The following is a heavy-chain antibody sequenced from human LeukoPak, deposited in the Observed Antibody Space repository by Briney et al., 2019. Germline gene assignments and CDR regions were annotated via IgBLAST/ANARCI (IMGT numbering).Heavy chain of an antibody. CDR1: GFTFSSYS. Sequence: PGGSLRLSCAASGFTFSSYSMNWVRQAPGKGLEWVSYISSSSSTIYYADSVKGRFTISRDSSKKTLYLQMDSLRAEDTAVYYCAKDQLSRRGIVIAPAATDYWGQGTLVTVSS. CDR3: AKDQLSRRGIVIAPAATDY. V-gene: IGHV3-48*01. J-gene: IGHJ4*02. D-gene: IGHD2-2*01. CDR2: ISSSSSTI.